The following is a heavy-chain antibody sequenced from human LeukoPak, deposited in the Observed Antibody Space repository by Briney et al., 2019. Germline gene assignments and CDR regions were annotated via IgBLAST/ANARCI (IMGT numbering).Heavy chain of an antibody. CDR3: VRVSSSTSCPDCYNMDV. V-gene: IGHV3-33*01. Sequence: GGSRRLSCAASGFTVSYYGMHWVRQAPGKGLEWVAVIWNDGSNRYYADSVKGRFTISRDNSQYTLYLQMNSLKAEDTAVYFCVRVSSSTSCPDCYNMDVWGKGTTVTVSS. CDR2: IWNDGSNR. CDR1: GFTVSYYG. D-gene: IGHD2-2*01. J-gene: IGHJ6*03.